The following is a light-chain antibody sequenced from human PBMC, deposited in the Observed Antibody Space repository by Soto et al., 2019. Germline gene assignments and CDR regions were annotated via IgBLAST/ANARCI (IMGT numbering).Light chain of an antibody. V-gene: IGKV3D-15*01. CDR1: QNVGRD. J-gene: IGKJ1*01. CDR3: QQYSNWPQT. CDR2: GAS. Sequence: EIVMTQSPASLSVSPGERATLSCRAAQNVGRDLAWYQQKPGQAPRLLIYGASTRATGIPARFTGSGSGTEFTLTISSLQSEDFAVYYCQQYSNWPQTFGQGTKVEIK.